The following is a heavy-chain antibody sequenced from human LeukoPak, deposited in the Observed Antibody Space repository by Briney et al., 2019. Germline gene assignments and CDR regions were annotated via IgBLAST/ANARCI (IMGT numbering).Heavy chain of an antibody. J-gene: IGHJ5*02. CDR1: GGSISSGDYY. CDR3: ARPYYYDSRIDP. Sequence: SETLSLTCTVSGGSISSGDYYWSWIRQPPGKGLEWIAYVYYSGSTYYNPSLKSRVTMSADTSKNQLSLKLSSVTAADTAVYYCARPYYYDSRIDPWGQGILVTVSS. D-gene: IGHD3-22*01. CDR2: VYYSGST. V-gene: IGHV4-30-4*01.